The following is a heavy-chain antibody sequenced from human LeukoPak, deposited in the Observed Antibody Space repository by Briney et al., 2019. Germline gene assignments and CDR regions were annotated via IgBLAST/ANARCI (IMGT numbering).Heavy chain of an antibody. V-gene: IGHV4-31*03. CDR1: GASISSSGYY. CDR3: AREGSSGYDFDY. CDR2: ISRSGDT. Sequence: SETLSLTCTVSGASISSSGYYWSWIRQHPGKGLEWIAYISRSGDTYYNPSPKSRLIISIDASTHQFFLRLTSVTAADTAVYYCAREGSSGYDFDYWGQGTLVTVSS. D-gene: IGHD5-12*01. J-gene: IGHJ4*02.